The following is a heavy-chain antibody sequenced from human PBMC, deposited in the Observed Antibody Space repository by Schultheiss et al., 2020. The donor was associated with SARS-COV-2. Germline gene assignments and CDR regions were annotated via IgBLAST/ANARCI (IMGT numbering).Heavy chain of an antibody. CDR1: GGSISSYY. J-gene: IGHJ6*03. CDR2: IYYSGST. CDR3: ARDLSTPPNYYYYYMDV. V-gene: IGHV4-59*01. Sequence: SETLSLTCTVSGGSISSYYWSWIRQPPGKGLEWIGYIYYSGSTNYNPSLKSRVTISVDTSKNQFSLKLSSVTAADTAVYYCARDLSTPPNYYYYYMDVWGKGTTVTVSS. D-gene: IGHD2-15*01.